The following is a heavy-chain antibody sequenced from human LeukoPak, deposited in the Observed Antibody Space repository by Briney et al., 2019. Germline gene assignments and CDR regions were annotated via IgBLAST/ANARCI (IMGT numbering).Heavy chain of an antibody. J-gene: IGHJ4*02. Sequence: SETLSLTCTVSGGSISNYYWSWIRQPAGKGLEWIGRFYNSGSTNCNPSLKSRVTMSVDTSRNQFSLKLSFVTAADTAVYYCARVGDYALKDWGQGTLVTVSS. CDR2: FYNSGST. CDR1: GGSISNYY. D-gene: IGHD3-16*01. V-gene: IGHV4-4*07. CDR3: ARVGDYALKD.